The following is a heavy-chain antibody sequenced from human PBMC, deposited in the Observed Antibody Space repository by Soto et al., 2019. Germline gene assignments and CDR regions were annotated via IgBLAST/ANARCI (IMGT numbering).Heavy chain of an antibody. J-gene: IGHJ6*02. CDR3: ARDPYYDILTGYFAGYYYNGMDV. CDR2: IIPIFGTA. CDR1: RCTFSSYA. Sequence: SVKVSCKASRCTFSSYAISWVRQAPGQGLEWMGGIIPIFGTANYAQKFQGRVTITADKSTSTAYMELSSLRSEDTAVYYCARDPYYDILTGYFAGYYYNGMDVWGQGTTVTVSS. V-gene: IGHV1-69*06. D-gene: IGHD3-9*01.